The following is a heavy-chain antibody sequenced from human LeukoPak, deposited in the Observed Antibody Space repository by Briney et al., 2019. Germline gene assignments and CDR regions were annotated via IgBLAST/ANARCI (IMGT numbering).Heavy chain of an antibody. CDR1: GYTFTGYY. V-gene: IGHV1-2*04. CDR3: ARVGGYSSGWYMWDYYYGMDV. D-gene: IGHD6-19*01. Sequence: ASVTVSCKASGYTFTGYYMHWVRQAPGQGLEWMGWINPNSGGTNYAQKFQGWVTMTRDTSISTAYMELSRLRSDDTAVYYCARVGGYSSGWYMWDYYYGMDVWGQGTTVTVSS. CDR2: INPNSGGT. J-gene: IGHJ6*02.